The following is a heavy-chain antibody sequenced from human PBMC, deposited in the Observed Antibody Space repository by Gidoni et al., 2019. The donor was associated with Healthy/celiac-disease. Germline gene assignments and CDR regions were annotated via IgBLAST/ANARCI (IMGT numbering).Heavy chain of an antibody. J-gene: IGHJ6*02. Sequence: QVQLVQSGAEVKKPGSSVKVSCQASGATFSSYAISGVRQAPGQGLEWMGGIIPIFGTANYAQKCQGRVTITADESTSTAYRELSSLRSEDTAVYYCASDGHGGDFYYYYGMDVWGQGTTVTVSS. CDR1: GATFSSYA. CDR3: ASDGHGGDFYYYYGMDV. D-gene: IGHD3-10*01. V-gene: IGHV1-69*01. CDR2: IIPIFGTA.